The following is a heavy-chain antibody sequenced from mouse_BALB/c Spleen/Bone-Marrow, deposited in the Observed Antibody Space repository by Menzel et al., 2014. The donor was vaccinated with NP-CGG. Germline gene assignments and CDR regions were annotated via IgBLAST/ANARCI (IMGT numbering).Heavy chain of an antibody. CDR3: ARDHYGNYEGFDY. V-gene: IGHV1-77*01. CDR1: GYTFTDSY. CDR2: IYPGSGNT. D-gene: IGHD2-1*01. Sequence: LVESGAELARPGTSVKLSCKASGYTFTDSYINWVKQRTGQGLEWIGEIYPGSGNTYYNEKFKGKATLTADKSSSTVNIHLSSLTSEDSAVYFCARDHYGNYEGFDYWGQGTLVTVSA. J-gene: IGHJ3*01.